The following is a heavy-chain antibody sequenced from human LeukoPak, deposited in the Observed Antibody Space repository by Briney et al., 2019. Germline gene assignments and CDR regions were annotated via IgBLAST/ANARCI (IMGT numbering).Heavy chain of an antibody. Sequence: PSETLSRTCAVYGGSFSDYYWTWIPQPPGKGLEWIGEISHSGSTNYNSSLKSRVTISVDTSKNQFSLRLTSVTAADTAMYYCARFSSHSDYLWGNYHYDFWGQGTLVTVSS. J-gene: IGHJ4*02. D-gene: IGHD3-16*02. V-gene: IGHV4-34*01. CDR3: ARFSSHSDYLWGNYHYDF. CDR2: ISHSGST. CDR1: GGSFSDYY.